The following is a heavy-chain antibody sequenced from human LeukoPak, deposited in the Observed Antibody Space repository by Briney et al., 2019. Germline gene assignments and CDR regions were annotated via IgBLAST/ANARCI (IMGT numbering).Heavy chain of an antibody. CDR2: ISGSGKNI. D-gene: IGHD2/OR15-2a*01. J-gene: IGHJ4*02. Sequence: GGSLRLSCAASGFTFSFHAMTWVRQAPGKGLEGVSSISGSGKNIYYGDSVKGRFTISRDNSKNTLYLQMNSLRAEDTAVYYCAKDWEAVCNTPTGIDYWGQGTLVTVSS. CDR1: GFTFSFHA. V-gene: IGHV3-23*01. CDR3: AKDWEAVCNTPTGIDY.